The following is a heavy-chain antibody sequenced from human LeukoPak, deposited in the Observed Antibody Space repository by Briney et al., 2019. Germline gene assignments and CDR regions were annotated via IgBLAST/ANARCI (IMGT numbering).Heavy chain of an antibody. CDR1: GDSVSSNLVT. D-gene: IGHD6-13*01. V-gene: IGHV6-1*01. J-gene: IGHJ4*02. CDR2: TYYRSKWYN. CDR3: VRLIGNSWLDY. Sequence: SQTLSLTCVISGDSVSSNLVTWNWLRRSPSRGLEWLGRTYYRSKWYNDYAQSVKSRITINADMYKNQVSLQLNSVTPEDTAIYYCVRLIGNSWLDYWGQGSLVTVSS.